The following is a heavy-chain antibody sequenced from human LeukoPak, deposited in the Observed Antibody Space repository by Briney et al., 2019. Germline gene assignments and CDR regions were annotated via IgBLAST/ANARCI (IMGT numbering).Heavy chain of an antibody. D-gene: IGHD2-15*01. CDR1: GFTFDDYA. CDR2: ISASGGST. CDR3: AKGGSGASWARIDY. V-gene: IGHV3-23*01. J-gene: IGHJ4*02. Sequence: GGSLRLSCAASGFTFDDYAMHWVRQAPGKGLEWVSAISASGGSTYYADSVKGRFTISRDNSKNTLYLQMNSLRPEDTAVYYCAKGGSGASWARIDYWGQGTLVTVFS.